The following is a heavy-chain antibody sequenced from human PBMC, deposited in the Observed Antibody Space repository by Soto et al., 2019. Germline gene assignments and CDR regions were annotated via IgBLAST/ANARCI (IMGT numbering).Heavy chain of an antibody. D-gene: IGHD1-26*01. Sequence: ASVKVSCKASGYTFTSYAMHWVRQAPGQRLEWMGWINAGNGNTKYSQKFQGRVTITRDTSASTAYMELSSLRSEDTAVYYCARDTGQVGASNFAFDIWGQGTMVTVSS. CDR2: INAGNGNT. J-gene: IGHJ3*02. V-gene: IGHV1-3*01. CDR1: GYTFTSYA. CDR3: ARDTGQVGASNFAFDI.